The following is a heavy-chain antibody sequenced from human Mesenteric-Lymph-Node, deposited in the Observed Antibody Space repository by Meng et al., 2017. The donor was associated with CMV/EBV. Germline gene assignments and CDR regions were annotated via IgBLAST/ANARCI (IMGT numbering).Heavy chain of an antibody. J-gene: IGHJ4*02. CDR3: AKGLRDGYDYIDY. CDR1: GFMFDGYC. Sequence: AASGFMFDGYCMYWVRQVPGKGLEWVSLISWDGSRPYYADSVKGRFTISRNNSKKSLYLQINSLRTDNIAIYFCAKGLRDGYDYIDYWGQGTLVTVSS. CDR2: ISWDGSRP. D-gene: IGHD5-24*01. V-gene: IGHV3-43*01.